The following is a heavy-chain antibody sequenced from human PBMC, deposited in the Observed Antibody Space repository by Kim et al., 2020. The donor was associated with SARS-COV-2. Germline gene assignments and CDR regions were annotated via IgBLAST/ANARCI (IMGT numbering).Heavy chain of an antibody. V-gene: IGHV3-64*03. Sequence: GGSLRLSCSVSGFTFSTYAMHWVRQAPGKGLEYVSGIGSNGGSTYYADSVKGRFTISRDNSKNTLYLQMSGLRVEDTAVYYCVKEWRSGWYGFDYWGQQSWSPSPQ. CDR1: GFTFSTYA. CDR3: VKEWRSGWYGFDY. D-gene: IGHD6-19*01. J-gene: IGHJ4*01. CDR2: IGSNGGST.